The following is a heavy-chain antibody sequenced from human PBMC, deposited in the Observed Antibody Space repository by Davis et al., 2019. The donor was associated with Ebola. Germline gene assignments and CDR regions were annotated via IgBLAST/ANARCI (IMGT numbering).Heavy chain of an antibody. V-gene: IGHV3-53*01. CDR3: ARALKAYNWSYGYFDY. CDR2: IYSGGST. J-gene: IGHJ4*02. Sequence: GGSLRLSCAASGFTVSSNYMSWVRQAPGKGLEWVSVIYSGGSTYYADSVKGRFTISRDNSKNTLYLQMNSLRAEDTAVYYCARALKAYNWSYGYFDYWGQGTLVTVSS. D-gene: IGHD1-7*01. CDR1: GFTVSSNY.